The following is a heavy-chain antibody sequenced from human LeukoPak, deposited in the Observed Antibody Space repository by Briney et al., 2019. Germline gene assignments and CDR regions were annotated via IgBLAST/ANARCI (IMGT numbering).Heavy chain of an antibody. V-gene: IGHV1-24*01. CDR3: ATGPMTTVTTFDY. D-gene: IGHD4-17*01. Sequence: ASVKVSCKVSGYTLTELSMHWVRQAPGKGLEWMGGFDPEDGGTIYAQKFQGGVTMTEDTSTDTAYMELSSLRSEDTAVYYCATGPMTTVTTFDYWGQGTLVTVSS. J-gene: IGHJ4*02. CDR1: GYTLTELS. CDR2: FDPEDGGT.